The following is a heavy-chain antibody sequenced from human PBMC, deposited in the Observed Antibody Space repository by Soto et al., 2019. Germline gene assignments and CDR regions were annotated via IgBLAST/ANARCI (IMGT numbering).Heavy chain of an antibody. CDR3: ARDVDIVAPDQTGDFDY. D-gene: IGHD5-12*01. CDR2: INPNSGGT. J-gene: IGHJ4*02. Sequence: ASVKVSCKASGYTFTGYYMHWVRQAPGQGLEWMGWINPNSGGTNYAQKYQGWVTMTTDTSMSTAYMELSSLRSDDTAVYYCARDVDIVAPDQTGDFDYWGQGTLVTVSS. V-gene: IGHV1-2*04. CDR1: GYTFTGYY.